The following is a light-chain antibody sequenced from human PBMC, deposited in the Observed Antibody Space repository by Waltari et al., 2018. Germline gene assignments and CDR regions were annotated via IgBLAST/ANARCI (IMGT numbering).Light chain of an antibody. CDR2: GAS. J-gene: IGKJ1*01. V-gene: IGKV3-20*01. CDR1: QSVTRS. CDR3: QHYVSLPAT. Sequence: EIVLTQSPGTLSLPPGERATLSCRASQSVTRSLAWYQQKPGQAPRLLIYGASSRATGIPDRFSGGGSGTDFSLTISRLEPEDFAMYYCQHYVSLPATFGQGTEVEIK.